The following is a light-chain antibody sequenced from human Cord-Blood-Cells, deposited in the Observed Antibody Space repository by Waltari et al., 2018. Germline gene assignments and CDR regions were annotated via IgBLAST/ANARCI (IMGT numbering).Light chain of an antibody. J-gene: IGLJ2*01. CDR3: QAWDSSTEV. CDR2: QDS. V-gene: IGLV3-1*01. Sequence: SYELTQPPSVSVSPGQTASITCSGDKLGDKYACWYQQKPGQSPVLVIYQDSKRPSGSPEGFSGSNSGNTATLTISGTQAMDEADYYCQAWDSSTEVFGGGTKLTVL. CDR1: KLGDKY.